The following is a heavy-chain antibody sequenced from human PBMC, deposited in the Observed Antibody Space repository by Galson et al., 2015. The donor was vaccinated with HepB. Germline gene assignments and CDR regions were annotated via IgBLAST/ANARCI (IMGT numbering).Heavy chain of an antibody. V-gene: IGHV3-48*04. CDR3: TRVLVGFWGGFDY. CDR2: ISSSGSTI. CDR1: GFTFSSYG. D-gene: IGHD3-16*01. Sequence: SLRLSCAASGFTFSSYGMHWVRQAPGKGLEWVSYISSSGSTIYYADSVKGRFTISRDNAKSTVDLQMNSLRAEDTAVYYCTRVLVGFWGGFDYWGQGALVTVSS. J-gene: IGHJ4*02.